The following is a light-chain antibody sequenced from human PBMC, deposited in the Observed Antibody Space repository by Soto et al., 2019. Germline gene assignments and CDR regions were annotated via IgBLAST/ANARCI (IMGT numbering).Light chain of an antibody. J-gene: IGKJ1*01. CDR2: GAS. V-gene: IGKV3-15*01. Sequence: EIVMTQSPATLSVSPGERATLSCRASQSVSSNLAWYQQKPGQAPRLLIYGASTRATDIPARFSGSGSGTEFTLTISGLQSEDFAVYYCQQYNNWPKTFGQGTKVEIK. CDR1: QSVSSN. CDR3: QQYNNWPKT.